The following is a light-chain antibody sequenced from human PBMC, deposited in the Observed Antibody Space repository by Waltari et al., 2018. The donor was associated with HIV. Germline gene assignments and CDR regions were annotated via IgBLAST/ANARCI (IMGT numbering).Light chain of an antibody. J-gene: IGLJ2*01. CDR1: SSDVGAYNY. V-gene: IGLV2-8*01. CDR3: SSYADSDTPVV. Sequence: QSALAQPPSASGSAGQSVTISCTGTSSDVGAYNYVSWYQQHPGKSPKLIIYDVTKRPSGVPDRFSGSKSGNTASLTVSGLQGEDEADYHCSSYADSDTPVVFGGGTKLTVL. CDR2: DVT.